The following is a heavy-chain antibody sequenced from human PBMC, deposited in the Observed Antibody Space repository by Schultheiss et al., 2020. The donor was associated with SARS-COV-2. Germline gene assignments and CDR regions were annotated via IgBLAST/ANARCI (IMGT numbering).Heavy chain of an antibody. V-gene: IGHV3-7*01. CDR3: ARGDSLGELSSPPDY. CDR1: GFTFSSYW. D-gene: IGHD3-16*02. Sequence: GGSLRLSCAASGFTFSSYWMSWVRQAPGKGLEWVANIKQDGSEKYYVDSVKGRFTISRDNAKNSLYLQMNSLRAEDTAVYYCARGDSLGELSSPPDYWGQGTLVTVSS. J-gene: IGHJ4*02. CDR2: IKQDGSEK.